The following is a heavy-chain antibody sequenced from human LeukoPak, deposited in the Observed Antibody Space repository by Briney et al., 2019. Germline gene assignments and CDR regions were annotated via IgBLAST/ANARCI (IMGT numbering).Heavy chain of an antibody. CDR3: ARTVYSRFAYYYYGMDV. J-gene: IGHJ6*02. V-gene: IGHV1-18*01. CDR1: GYTFTSYG. CDR2: ISAYNGNT. D-gene: IGHD6-13*01. Sequence: ASVKVSCKASGYTFTSYGISWVRQAPGQGLEWMGWISAYNGNTNYAQKLQGRVTMTRNTSISTAYMELSSLRSEDTAVYYCARTVYSRFAYYYYGMDVWGQGTTVTVSS.